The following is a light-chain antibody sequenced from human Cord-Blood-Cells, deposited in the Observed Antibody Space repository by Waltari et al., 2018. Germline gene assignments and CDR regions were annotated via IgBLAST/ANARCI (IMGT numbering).Light chain of an antibody. J-gene: IGKJ4*01. V-gene: IGKV3-15*01. Sequence: EIVMTQSPATLSVSPGERATLSCRASQSVSSNLAWYQQKPGQAPRLLIYGASTRATGIPARCSGSGSGTEFTLTISSLQSEDFAVYYCQQYNNWRRTFGGGTKVEIK. CDR3: QQYNNWRRT. CDR1: QSVSSN. CDR2: GAS.